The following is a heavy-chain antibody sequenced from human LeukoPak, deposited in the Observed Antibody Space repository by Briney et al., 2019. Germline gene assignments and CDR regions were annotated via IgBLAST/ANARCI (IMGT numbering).Heavy chain of an antibody. CDR1: GFTFSSYA. CDR2: ISYDGSNK. CDR3: ARDRGWLVAGFDI. D-gene: IGHD5-12*01. Sequence: PGRSLRLSCAASGFTFSSYAMHWVRQAPGKGLEWVAVISYDGSNKYYADSVKGRFTISRDNGKHLLYLQMSSLMDEDTDVYYCARDRGWLVAGFDIWGQGTMVTVSS. J-gene: IGHJ3*02. V-gene: IGHV3-30-3*01.